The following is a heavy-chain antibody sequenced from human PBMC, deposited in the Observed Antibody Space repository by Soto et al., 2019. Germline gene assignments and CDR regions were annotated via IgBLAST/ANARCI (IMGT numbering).Heavy chain of an antibody. CDR2: IYYSGST. Sequence: SETLSLTCIVSGGSISSSSYYWGWIRHPPGKGLEWIGSIYYSGSTYYNPSLKSRVTISVDTSKNQFSLKLSSVTAADTAVFYCARHRARNWFDPWGQGTLVTVSS. CDR1: GGSISSSSYY. J-gene: IGHJ5*02. V-gene: IGHV4-39*01. D-gene: IGHD6-6*01. CDR3: ARHRARNWFDP.